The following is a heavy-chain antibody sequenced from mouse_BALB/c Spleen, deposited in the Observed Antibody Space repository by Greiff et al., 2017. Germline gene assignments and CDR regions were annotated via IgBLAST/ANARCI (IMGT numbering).Heavy chain of an antibody. CDR2: ISYSGST. CDR1: GYSITSDYA. D-gene: IGHD2-1*01. V-gene: IGHV3-2*02. CDR3: AREGYGNYDYFDY. J-gene: IGHJ2*01. Sequence: EVQLVESGPGLVKPSQSLSLTCTVTGYSITSDYAWNWIRQFPGNKLEWMGYISYSGSTSYNPSLKSRISITRDTSKNQFFLQLNSVTTEDTATYYCAREGYGNYDYFDYWGQGTTLTVSS.